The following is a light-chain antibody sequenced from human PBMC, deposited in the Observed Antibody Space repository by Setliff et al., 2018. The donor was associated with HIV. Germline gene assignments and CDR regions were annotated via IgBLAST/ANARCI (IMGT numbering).Light chain of an antibody. CDR3: SSYSRSSTQR. Sequence: QSALTQPASVSGSPGQSITITCTGTSTDIGGYNFVSWYQQHPGKAPKVMIYGVNNRPSGVSYRFSGFKSGNTAALTLSGLQAEDEADYYCSSYSRSSTQRFGNGTKGTV. CDR1: STDIGGYNF. CDR2: GVN. J-gene: IGLJ1*01. V-gene: IGLV2-14*01.